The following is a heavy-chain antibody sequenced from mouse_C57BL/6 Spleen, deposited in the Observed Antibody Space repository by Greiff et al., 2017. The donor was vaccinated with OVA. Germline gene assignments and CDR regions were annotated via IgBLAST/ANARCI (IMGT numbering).Heavy chain of an antibody. CDR1: GFNIKDDY. J-gene: IGHJ3*01. Sequence: LVESGAELVRPGASVKLSCTASGFNIKDDYMHWVKQRPEQGLEWIGWIDPENGDTEYATKFHNTATKTAHTSSTTAYLQLSSLTSEDTAVYYCTTGDGAYWGQGTLVTVSA. CDR2: IDPENGDT. V-gene: IGHV14-4*01. D-gene: IGHD3-3*01. CDR3: TTGDGAY.